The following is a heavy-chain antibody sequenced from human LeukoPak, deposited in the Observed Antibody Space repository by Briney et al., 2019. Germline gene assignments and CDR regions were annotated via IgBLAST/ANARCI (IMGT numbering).Heavy chain of an antibody. J-gene: IGHJ3*02. D-gene: IGHD3-10*01. CDR2: IYTSGST. CDR3: ARGGDGTLWFGELSLGAFDI. V-gene: IGHV4-4*07. CDR1: GGSISSYY. Sequence: PSETLSLTCTVSGGSISSYYWSWIRQPAGKGLEWIGRIYTSGSTNYNPSLKSRVTMSVDTSKNQFSLKLSAVTAADTAVYYCARGGDGTLWFGELSLGAFDIRGQGTMVTVSS.